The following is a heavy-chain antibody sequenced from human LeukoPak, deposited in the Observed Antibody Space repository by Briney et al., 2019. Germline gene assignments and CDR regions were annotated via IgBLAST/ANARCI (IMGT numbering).Heavy chain of an antibody. J-gene: IGHJ3*02. CDR2: IYYSGNT. D-gene: IGHD3-9*01. Sequence: PSETLSLTCTISGGSISSYYWSWVRQPRGKGLEWVGYIYYSGNTNYNPSLKSRVTISVDTAKNQFSLKLSSVTAADTAVYYCARSSDYDILTGNALSTFDIWGQGTMVTVSS. CDR1: GGSISSYY. CDR3: ARSSDYDILTGNALSTFDI. V-gene: IGHV4-59*01.